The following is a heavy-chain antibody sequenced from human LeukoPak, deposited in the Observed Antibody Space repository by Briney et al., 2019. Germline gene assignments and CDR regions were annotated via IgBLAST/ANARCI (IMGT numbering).Heavy chain of an antibody. CDR1: GFTFDDYA. V-gene: IGHV3-9*03. CDR3: AKDSSGYSSGTFDY. CDR2: ISWNSGSI. D-gene: IGHD6-19*01. Sequence: PGGSLRLSCAASGFTFDDYAMHWVRQAPGKGLEWVSGISWNSGSIGYADSVKGRFTISRDNAKNSLYLQMNSLRAEDMALYYCAKDSSGYSSGTFDYSGQGTLVTVSS. J-gene: IGHJ4*02.